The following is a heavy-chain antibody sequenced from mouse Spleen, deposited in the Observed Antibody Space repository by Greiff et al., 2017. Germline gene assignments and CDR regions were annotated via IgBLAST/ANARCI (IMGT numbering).Heavy chain of an antibody. D-gene: IGHD4-1*01. J-gene: IGHJ2*01. CDR3: ARPGTGKRPFDY. V-gene: IGHV5-17*01. CDR1: GFTFSDYG. Sequence: EVHLVESGGGLVKPGGSLKLSCAASGFTFSDYGMHWVRQAPEKGLEWVAYISSGSSTIYYADTVKGRFTISRDNAKNTLFLQMTSLRSEDTAMYYCARPGTGKRPFDYWGQGTTLTVSS. CDR2: ISSGSSTI.